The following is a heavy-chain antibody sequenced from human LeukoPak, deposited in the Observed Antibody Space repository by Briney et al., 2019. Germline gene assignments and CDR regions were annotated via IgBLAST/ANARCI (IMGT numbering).Heavy chain of an antibody. CDR1: GYTFTSYG. V-gene: IGHV1-8*02. D-gene: IGHD5-12*01. Sequence: APVKVSCKASGYTFTSYGINWVRQATGQGLEWMGWMNPNSGNTGYAQKFQDRVTMTRNTSISTAYIELSSLRSEDTAVYYCARVGVRGLRFLGYWGQGTLVTVSS. CDR2: MNPNSGNT. J-gene: IGHJ4*02. CDR3: ARVGVRGLRFLGY.